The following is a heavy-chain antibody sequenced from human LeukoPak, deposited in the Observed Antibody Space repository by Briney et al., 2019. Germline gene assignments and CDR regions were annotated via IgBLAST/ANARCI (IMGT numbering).Heavy chain of an antibody. CDR2: ISYDGNNQ. J-gene: IGHJ4*02. CDR1: GFTFSNYG. D-gene: IGHD3-22*01. CDR3: AKTVNFYDSRRLDY. V-gene: IGHV3-30*18. Sequence: GGSLRLSCAASGFTFSNYGMHWVRQAPGKGLEWVAFISYDGNNQYYADSVKGLFTISRDNSKNTLYLQTNSLRPEDTAVYYCAKTVNFYDSRRLDYWGEGALVTVSS.